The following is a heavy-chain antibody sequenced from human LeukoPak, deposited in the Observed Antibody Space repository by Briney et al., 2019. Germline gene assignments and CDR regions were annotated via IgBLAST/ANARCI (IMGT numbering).Heavy chain of an antibody. V-gene: IGHV1-69-2*01. Sequence: ASVKISRKVSGYTFTDYYMHWVQQAPGKGLEWMGHVDPEDGETIYAEKFQGRVTITADTSTDTAYMELSSLRSEDTAVYYCATERKYDYYFDYWGQGTLVTVSS. CDR2: VDPEDGET. D-gene: IGHD3-3*01. CDR3: ATERKYDYYFDY. CDR1: GYTFTDYY. J-gene: IGHJ4*02.